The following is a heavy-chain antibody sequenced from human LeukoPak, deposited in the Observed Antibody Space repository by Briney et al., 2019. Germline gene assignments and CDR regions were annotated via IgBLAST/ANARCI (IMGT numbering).Heavy chain of an antibody. D-gene: IGHD4-17*01. V-gene: IGHV4-59*08. CDR2: IYCSGST. CDR1: GGSISSYY. J-gene: IGHJ4*02. Sequence: SETLSLTCTVSGGSISSYYWSWIRQPPGKGLEWIGYIYCSGSTNYNPSLKSRVTISVDTSKNQFSLKLSSVTAADTAVYYCARHDDYGDYYFDYWGQGTLVTVSS. CDR3: ARHDDYGDYYFDY.